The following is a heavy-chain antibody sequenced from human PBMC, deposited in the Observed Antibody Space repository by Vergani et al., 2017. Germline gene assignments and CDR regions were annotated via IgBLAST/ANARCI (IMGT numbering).Heavy chain of an antibody. CDR3: ARPRLIVVITDYFQH. CDR2: IIPIFGTA. D-gene: IGHD3-22*01. J-gene: IGHJ1*01. Sequence: QVQLVQSGAEVKKPGSSVKVSCKASGGTFSSYAISWVRQAPGQGLEWMGGIIPIFGTANYAQKFQGRVTITADESTSTAYMELSSLRAEDTAVYYCARPRLIVVITDYFQHWGQGTLVTVSS. CDR1: GGTFSSYA. V-gene: IGHV1-69*01.